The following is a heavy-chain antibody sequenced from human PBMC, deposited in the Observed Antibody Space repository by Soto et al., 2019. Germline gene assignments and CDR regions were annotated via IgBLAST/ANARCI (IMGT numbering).Heavy chain of an antibody. J-gene: IGHJ4*02. D-gene: IGHD3-16*01. CDR1: GFNVMSYW. CDR3: ARDIGFDYVN. CDR2: VKEDGSEL. V-gene: IGHV3-7*01. Sequence: GGSLRLSCAVSGFNVMSYWMSWVRQAPGKGLEWVASVKEDGSELYYLHSVRGRFSISRDSAGNALHLTMNYLSAEDTGVYFCARDIGFDYVNWGQGIPVTVSS.